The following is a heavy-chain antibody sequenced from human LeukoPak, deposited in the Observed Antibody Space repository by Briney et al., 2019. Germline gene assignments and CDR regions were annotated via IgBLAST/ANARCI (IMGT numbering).Heavy chain of an antibody. D-gene: IGHD2-2*01. CDR3: ANGNVVPAAYWFDP. CDR1: GGSISSGDYY. J-gene: IGHJ5*02. Sequence: PSETLSLTCTVSGGSISSGDYYWSWIRQPPGKGLEWIGYIYHSGSTYYNPSLKSRVTISVDTSKNQFSLKLSSVTAADTAVYYCANGNVVPAAYWFDPWGQGTLVTVSS. CDR2: IYHSGST. V-gene: IGHV4-30-4*01.